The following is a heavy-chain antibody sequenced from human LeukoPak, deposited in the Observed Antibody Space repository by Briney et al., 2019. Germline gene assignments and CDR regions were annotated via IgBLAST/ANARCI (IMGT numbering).Heavy chain of an antibody. D-gene: IGHD3-22*01. Sequence: SETLSLTCTVSGGSISSGSYYWSWIRQPAGKGLEWIGRTYTSGSTNYNPSLKSRVTISVDTSKNQFSLKLSSVTAADTAVYYCAGSWLLPQQFDYWGQGTLVTVSS. CDR1: GGSISSGSYY. J-gene: IGHJ4*02. CDR2: TYTSGST. CDR3: AGSWLLPQQFDY. V-gene: IGHV4-61*02.